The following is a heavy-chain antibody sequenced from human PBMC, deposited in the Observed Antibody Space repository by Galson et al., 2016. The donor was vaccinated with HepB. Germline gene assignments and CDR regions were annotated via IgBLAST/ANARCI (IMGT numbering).Heavy chain of an antibody. CDR1: GFIFSAYA. D-gene: IGHD1-26*01. Sequence: SLRLSCAASGFIFSAYAMHWVRQAPGTGLECVSATSGNADITHYVDSVKGRFTTSKDFSKSTLYLQMSSLRVEDTASYYCERVVNGSYYTWGQGTLVTVSS. CDR3: ERVVNGSYYT. V-gene: IGHV3-64D*06. CDR2: TSGNADIT. J-gene: IGHJ5*02.